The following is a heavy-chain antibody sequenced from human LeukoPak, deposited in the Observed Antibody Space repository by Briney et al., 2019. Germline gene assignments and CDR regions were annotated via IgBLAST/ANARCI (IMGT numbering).Heavy chain of an antibody. CDR2: INHSGST. J-gene: IGHJ3*02. CDR1: GGSFSGYY. CDR3: VRGHLVGGWFKYDAFDI. D-gene: IGHD6-19*01. V-gene: IGHV4-34*01. Sequence: ASETLSLTCAVYGGSFSGYYWSWIRQPPGKGLEWIGEINHSGSTNYNPSLKSRVTISVDTSKNQFSLKLSSVTAADTAVYYCVRGHLVGGWFKYDAFDIWGQGTMVSVSS.